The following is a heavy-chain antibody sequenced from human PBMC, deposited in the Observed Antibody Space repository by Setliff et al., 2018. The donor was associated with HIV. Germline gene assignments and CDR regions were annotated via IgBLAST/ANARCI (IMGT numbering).Heavy chain of an antibody. CDR2: VYNSGGT. J-gene: IGHJ4*02. V-gene: IGHV4-59*08. CDR1: GGSISSQY. Sequence: SSETLSLTCTVSGGSISSQYWSWIRQTPGKGLESIGYVYNSGGTNYNPSLKSRVTISADTSKNQFSLTLTSVTAADTAVYFCARVYYGDLEYWGQGTLVTVSS. D-gene: IGHD4-17*01. CDR3: ARVYYGDLEY.